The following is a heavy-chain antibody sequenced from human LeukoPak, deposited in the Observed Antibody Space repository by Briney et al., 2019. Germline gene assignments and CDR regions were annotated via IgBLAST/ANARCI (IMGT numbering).Heavy chain of an antibody. V-gene: IGHV4-4*07. CDR2: IYTSGST. Sequence: SETLSLTCTVSGGSISSYYWSWIRQPAGKGLEWIGRIYTSGSTNYNPSLKSRVTMSVDTSKNQFSLKLSSVTAADTAVYYCAREPPLIITAAGRTRYYYYYMDVWGKGTTVTISS. CDR3: AREPPLIITAAGRTRYYYYYMDV. D-gene: IGHD6-13*01. CDR1: GGSISSYY. J-gene: IGHJ6*03.